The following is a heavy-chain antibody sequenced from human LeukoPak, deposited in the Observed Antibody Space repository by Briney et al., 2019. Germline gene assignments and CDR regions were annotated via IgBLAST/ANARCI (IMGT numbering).Heavy chain of an antibody. CDR1: GGTFSSYA. Sequence: SVKVSCKASGGTFSSYAISWVRQAPGQGLEWMGGIIPIFGTANYAQKFQGRVTITADESTSTAYMELSSLRSEDTAVYYCASDLSGGYSYDHYYYYGMDVWGQGTTVTVSS. CDR3: ASDLSGGYSYDHYYYYGMDV. V-gene: IGHV1-69*13. CDR2: IIPIFGTA. J-gene: IGHJ6*02. D-gene: IGHD5-18*01.